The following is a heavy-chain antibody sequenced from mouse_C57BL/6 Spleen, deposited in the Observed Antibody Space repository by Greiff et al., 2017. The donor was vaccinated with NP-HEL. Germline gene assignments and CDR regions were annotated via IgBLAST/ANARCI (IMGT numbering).Heavy chain of an antibody. D-gene: IGHD1-3*01. Sequence: VQLQQPGAELVMPGASVKLSCKASGYTFTSYWMHWVKQRPGQGLEWIGEIDPSDSYTNYNQKFKGKSTLTVDKSSSTAYMQLSSLTSDDSAVYYCARVSGFFDYWGQGTTLTVSS. CDR3: ARVSGFFDY. V-gene: IGHV1-69*01. J-gene: IGHJ2*01. CDR1: GYTFTSYW. CDR2: IDPSDSYT.